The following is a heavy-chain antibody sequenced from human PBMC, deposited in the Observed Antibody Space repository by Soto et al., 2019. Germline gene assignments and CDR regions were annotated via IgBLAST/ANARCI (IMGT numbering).Heavy chain of an antibody. Sequence: EVQLVESGGGLVQPGGTLRLSCAASGFTFSSYWMHWVRQAPGKGLVWVSRINSDGSSTSYADSVKGRFTISRDNDKNTLYLKLKSLRAEDTAVYYCAVAVAGPTAIGYWGQGTLVTVSS. CDR3: AVAVAGPTAIGY. CDR1: GFTFSSYW. D-gene: IGHD6-19*01. J-gene: IGHJ4*02. V-gene: IGHV3-74*01. CDR2: INSDGSST.